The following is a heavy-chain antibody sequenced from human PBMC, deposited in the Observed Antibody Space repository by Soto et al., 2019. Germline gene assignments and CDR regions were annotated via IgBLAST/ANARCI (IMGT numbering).Heavy chain of an antibody. J-gene: IGHJ4*02. CDR1: GYTFTSYD. CDR2: MNPNSGNT. D-gene: IGHD4-17*01. Sequence: GASVKVSCKASGYTFTSYDINWVRQATGQGLEWMGWMNPNSGNTGYAQKFQGRVTMTRNTSISTAYMELSSLRSEDTAVYYCAREVDHGASTAPVYWGQGTLVTVSS. CDR3: AREVDHGASTAPVY. V-gene: IGHV1-8*01.